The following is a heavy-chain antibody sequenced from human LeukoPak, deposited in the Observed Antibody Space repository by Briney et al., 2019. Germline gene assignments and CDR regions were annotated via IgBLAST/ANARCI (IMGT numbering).Heavy chain of an antibody. D-gene: IGHD2-15*01. CDR3: ARVGYCSGGSCYPARAAFDI. CDR1: GGSISSGDYY. CDR2: IYDSGST. V-gene: IGHV4-39*01. Sequence: SETLSLTCTVSGGSISSGDYYWGWIRQPPGKGLEWIGSIYDSGSTYYNPSLKSRVTISVDTSKNQFSLKLSSVTAADTAVYYCARVGYCSGGSCYPARAAFDIWGQGTMVTVSS. J-gene: IGHJ3*02.